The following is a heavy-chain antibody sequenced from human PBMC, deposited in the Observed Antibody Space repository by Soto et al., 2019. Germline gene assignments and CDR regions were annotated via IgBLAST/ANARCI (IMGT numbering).Heavy chain of an antibody. J-gene: IGHJ4*02. CDR2: IYSSGST. Sequence: PSETLSLTCTVSGGSISSYYLSWIRQPPGKGLEWIGYIYSSGSTNYNPSLQSRVTISVDTSKNQFSLKLSSVTAADTAVYYCARLACSSTRCFTYFDYWGQGALVTVSS. D-gene: IGHD2-2*02. CDR1: GGSISSYY. V-gene: IGHV4-59*08. CDR3: ARLACSSTRCFTYFDY.